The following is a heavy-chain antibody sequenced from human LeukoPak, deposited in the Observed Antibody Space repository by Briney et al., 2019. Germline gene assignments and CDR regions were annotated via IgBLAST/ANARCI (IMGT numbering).Heavy chain of an antibody. V-gene: IGHV1-2*02. CDR3: ARDAINKAFDP. Sequence: ASVKLSCRASGYTFSDFFLHWVRQAPGQGLEWMGWIKPDSGVTDYAQKFQGRVTMSRATSINTAYMELSRVTFDDTAVYYCARDAINKAFDPWGQGTLVTVSS. D-gene: IGHD2-2*01. CDR2: IKPDSGVT. J-gene: IGHJ5*02. CDR1: GYTFSDFF.